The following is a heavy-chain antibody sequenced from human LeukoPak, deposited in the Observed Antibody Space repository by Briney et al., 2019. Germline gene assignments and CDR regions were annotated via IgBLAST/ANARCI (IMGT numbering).Heavy chain of an antibody. CDR3: ARVLWAPYYYYGMDV. CDR1: GFTFSSYE. V-gene: IGHV3-48*03. J-gene: IGHJ6*02. Sequence: GGSLRLSCAASGFTFSSYEMNWVRQAPGKGLEWVSYISSSGSKIYYADCVKGRFTISRDNAKNSLYLQMNSLRAEDTAVYYCARVLWAPYYYYGMDVWGQGTTVTVSS. CDR2: ISSSGSKI. D-gene: IGHD3-10*01.